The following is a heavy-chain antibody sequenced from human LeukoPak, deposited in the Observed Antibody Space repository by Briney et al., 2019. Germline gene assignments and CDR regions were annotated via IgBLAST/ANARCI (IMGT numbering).Heavy chain of an antibody. Sequence: PSETLSLTCAVYGGSFSGYYWSWIRQPPGKGLEWIGEINHSGSTNYNPSLKSRVTISVDTSKNQFSLKLSSVTAADTAVYYCARHRTVGQRSRVHNNWFDPWGQGTLVTVSS. J-gene: IGHJ5*02. D-gene: IGHD4-17*01. CDR1: GGSFSGYY. CDR3: ARHRTVGQRSRVHNNWFDP. CDR2: INHSGST. V-gene: IGHV4-34*01.